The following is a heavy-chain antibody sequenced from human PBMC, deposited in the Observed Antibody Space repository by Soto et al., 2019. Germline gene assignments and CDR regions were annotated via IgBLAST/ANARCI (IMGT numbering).Heavy chain of an antibody. CDR1: GFIFSDYA. Sequence: EAQHLESGGGLARPGGSLKLSCVASGFIFSDYAMTWIRQAPGKGLEWVATISATGGNIEYRESLKGRFTISRDNSKKMVYLQINGLTADDTAVYYCAKVAGGLGYFDLWGRGTLVTVS. V-gene: IGHV3-23*01. J-gene: IGHJ2*01. CDR2: ISATGGNI. D-gene: IGHD3-16*01. CDR3: AKVAGGLGYFDL.